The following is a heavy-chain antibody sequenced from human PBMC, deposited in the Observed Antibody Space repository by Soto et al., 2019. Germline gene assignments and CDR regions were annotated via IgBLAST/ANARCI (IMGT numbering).Heavy chain of an antibody. CDR2: IYYSGST. J-gene: IGHJ6*03. CDR1: GGSISSYY. CDR3: ARAYYDFWCGYSTPLSYYYYYYMDV. Sequence: SETLSLTCTVSGGSISSYYWSWIRQPPGKGLEWIGYIYYSGSTNYNPSIKSRVTISVDTSKNQFSLKLSSVTAADTAVYYCARAYYDFWCGYSTPLSYYYYYYMDVWGKGTTVTVSS. V-gene: IGHV4-59*01. D-gene: IGHD3-3*01.